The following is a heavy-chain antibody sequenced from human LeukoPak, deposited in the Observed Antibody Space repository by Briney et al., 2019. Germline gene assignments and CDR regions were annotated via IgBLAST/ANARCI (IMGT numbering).Heavy chain of an antibody. Sequence: GGSLRLSCAASGFAFTDYAISWVRQAPGKGLEWVSAITDSGGATYYAGSVKGRFTISRDNSKNTLYLRMNSLRGDDTAIYYCAKAYTRSWYAAFDIWGQGTMVTISS. D-gene: IGHD6-13*01. V-gene: IGHV3-23*01. CDR3: AKAYTRSWYAAFDI. CDR1: GFAFTDYA. CDR2: ITDSGGAT. J-gene: IGHJ3*02.